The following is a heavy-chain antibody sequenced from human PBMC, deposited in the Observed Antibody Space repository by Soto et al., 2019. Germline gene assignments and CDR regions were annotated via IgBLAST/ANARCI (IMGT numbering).Heavy chain of an antibody. D-gene: IGHD4-17*01. J-gene: IGHJ6*02. CDR2: IYYSGST. Sequence: NLSLTCTVSGGSISSYYWSWIRQPPGKGLEWIGYIYYSGSTNYNPSLKSRVTISVDTSKNQFSLKLSSVTAADTAVYYCARADGGVYYYGMDVWGQGTTVTVSS. V-gene: IGHV4-59*01. CDR1: GGSISSYY. CDR3: ARADGGVYYYGMDV.